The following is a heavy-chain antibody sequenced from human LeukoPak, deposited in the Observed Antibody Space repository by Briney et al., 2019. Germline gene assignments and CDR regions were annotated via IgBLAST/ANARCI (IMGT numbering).Heavy chain of an antibody. CDR1: GGSISSYY. CDR2: IYTSGST. D-gene: IGHD2-2*01. CDR3: ASTPIVVVPAAMHYYYYCMDV. J-gene: IGHJ6*03. Sequence: SETLSLTCTVSGGSISSYYWSWIRQPAGKGLEWIGRIYTSGSTNYNPSLKSRVTISVDTSRNQFSLKLSSVTAADTAVYYCASTPIVVVPAAMHYYYYCMDVWGKGTTVTVSS. V-gene: IGHV4-4*07.